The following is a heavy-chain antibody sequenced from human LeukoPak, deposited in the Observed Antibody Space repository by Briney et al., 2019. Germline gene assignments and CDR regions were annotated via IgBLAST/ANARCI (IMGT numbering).Heavy chain of an antibody. D-gene: IGHD3-16*02. Sequence: ASVKVSCKASGYSFTSHYMHWVRQAPGQGLEWWGLINPSGSSTLYAQKFQGRVTMTRDMSTTTDHMELSSLRSEDTAVYYCARDNSVGDIAWWFDPWGQGTLVTVSS. V-gene: IGHV1-46*01. CDR2: INPSGSST. J-gene: IGHJ5*02. CDR3: ARDNSVGDIAWWFDP. CDR1: GYSFTSHY.